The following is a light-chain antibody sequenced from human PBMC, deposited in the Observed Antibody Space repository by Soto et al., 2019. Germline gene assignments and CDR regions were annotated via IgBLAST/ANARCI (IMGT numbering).Light chain of an antibody. Sequence: DIQMTQSPSSLSASVGERVTITCRASQSISSYLNWYQQKPGKAPKLLIYNASSLESGVPSRFSGSGSGTEFTLTISSLQPDDFATYYCQQYNSYPRTFGQGTKVDIK. CDR1: QSISSY. CDR2: NAS. CDR3: QQYNSYPRT. V-gene: IGKV1-5*03. J-gene: IGKJ1*01.